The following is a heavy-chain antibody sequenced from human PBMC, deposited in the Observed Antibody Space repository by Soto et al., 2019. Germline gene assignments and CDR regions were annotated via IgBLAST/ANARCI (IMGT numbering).Heavy chain of an antibody. CDR1: GFTFSSYW. CDR3: ARRYYDSSGYYYDAPYSDY. Sequence: GGSLRLSCAASGFTFSSYWMSWVRQAPGKGLEWVANIKQDGSEKYYVDSVKGRFTISRDNAKNPLYLQMNSLGAEDTAVYYCARRYYDSSGYYYDAPYSDYWGQGSLVSVSS. D-gene: IGHD3-22*01. V-gene: IGHV3-7*01. J-gene: IGHJ4*02. CDR2: IKQDGSEK.